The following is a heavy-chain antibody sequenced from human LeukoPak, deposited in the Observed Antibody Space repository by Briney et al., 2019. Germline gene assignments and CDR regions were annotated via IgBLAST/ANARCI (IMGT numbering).Heavy chain of an antibody. CDR1: GFRFSDEY. J-gene: IGHJ4*02. CDR3: ARVEGLYDNGFDY. V-gene: IGHV3-11*06. CDR2: ISSSSTYI. Sequence: PGGSLRLSCAASGFRFSDEYMSWIRQAPGQGLEWVSFISSSSTYIYHADSVRGRFTISRDNAKNSLYLEMNSLRDEDTAVYYCARVEGLYDNGFDYWGQGTLVTVSS. D-gene: IGHD3-16*01.